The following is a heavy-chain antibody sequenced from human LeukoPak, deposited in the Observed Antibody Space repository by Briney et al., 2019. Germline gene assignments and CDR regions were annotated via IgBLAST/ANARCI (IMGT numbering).Heavy chain of an antibody. CDR1: GGSFSGYY. CDR3: ARADYSSTWSHDYYYMDV. V-gene: IGHV4-34*01. CDR2: INHSGST. J-gene: IGHJ6*03. D-gene: IGHD6-13*01. Sequence: SETLSLTCAVYGGSFSGYYWSWIRQPPGKGLEWIGEINHSGSTNYNPSLKSRVTISVDTSKNQFSLKLSSVTAADTAVYYYARADYSSTWSHDYYYMDVWGKGTTVTVSS.